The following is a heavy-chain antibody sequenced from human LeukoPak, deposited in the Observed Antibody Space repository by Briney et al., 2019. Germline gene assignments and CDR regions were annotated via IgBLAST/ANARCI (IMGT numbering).Heavy chain of an antibody. V-gene: IGHV4-59*01. CDR1: GFTFSSYA. D-gene: IGHD1-1*01. Sequence: GSLRLSCAASGFTFSSYAMSWVRQAPGKGLEWIGYISYSGSTNFNPSLKSRVTISVDTSKNQFSLKLSSVTAADTAVYYCAREGTAGTNLNWFDPWGQGTLVTVSS. CDR3: AREGTAGTNLNWFDP. CDR2: ISYSGST. J-gene: IGHJ5*02.